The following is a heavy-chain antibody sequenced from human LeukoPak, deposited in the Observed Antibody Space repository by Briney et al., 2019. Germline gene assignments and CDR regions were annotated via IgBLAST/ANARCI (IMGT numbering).Heavy chain of an antibody. D-gene: IGHD3-9*01. J-gene: IGHJ4*02. CDR3: AKAQLRYFDWPDY. CDR2: ISGSGGST. Sequence: GGSLRLSCAASGFTFSSHAMSWVRQAPGKGLEWVSAISGSGGSTYYADSVKGRFTISRDNSKNTPYLQMNSLRAEDTAVYYCAKAQLRYFDWPDYWGQGTLVTVSS. CDR1: GFTFSSHA. V-gene: IGHV3-23*01.